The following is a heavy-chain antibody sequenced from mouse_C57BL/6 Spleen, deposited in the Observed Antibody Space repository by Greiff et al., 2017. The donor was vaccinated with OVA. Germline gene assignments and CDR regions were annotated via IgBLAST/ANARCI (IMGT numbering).Heavy chain of an antibody. CDR3: SRPPLYYYGSSWGYFDV. CDR1: GFTFSDYG. CDR2: ISSGSSTI. Sequence: EVKLVESGGGLVKPGGSLKLSCAASGFTFSDYGMHWVRQAPEKGLEWVAYISSGSSTIYSADTVKGRFTISRDNAKNTLFLPMSSLSSEDTAMYYCSRPPLYYYGSSWGYFDVWGTGTTVTVSS. J-gene: IGHJ1*03. D-gene: IGHD1-1*01. V-gene: IGHV5-17*01.